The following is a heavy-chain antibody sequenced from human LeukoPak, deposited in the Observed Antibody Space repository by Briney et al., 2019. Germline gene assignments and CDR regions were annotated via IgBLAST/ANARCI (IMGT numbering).Heavy chain of an antibody. Sequence: SVKVSCKASGGTFSSYAISWVRQAPGQGLEWMGRIIPILGIANYAQKFQGRVTITADKSTSTAYMELSSLRSVDTAVYYCAMTYYYDSSGYYYDDYWGQGTLVTVSS. CDR3: AMTYYYDSSGYYYDDY. CDR2: IIPILGIA. J-gene: IGHJ4*02. D-gene: IGHD3-22*01. V-gene: IGHV1-69*04. CDR1: GGTFSSYA.